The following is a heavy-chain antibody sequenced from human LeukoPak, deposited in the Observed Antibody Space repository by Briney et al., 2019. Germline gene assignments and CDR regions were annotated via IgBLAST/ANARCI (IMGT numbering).Heavy chain of an antibody. CDR3: ARERPPVGAAAGLQDPLFDY. Sequence: GGSLRLSCAASGFTFSDYYMGWIRQAPGKGLEWVSYISSSGSTIYYADSVKGRFTISMDNAKNSLYLQMNSLRAEDTAVYYCARERPPVGAAAGLQDPLFDYWGQGTLVTVSS. CDR2: ISSSGSTI. D-gene: IGHD6-13*01. V-gene: IGHV3-11*01. CDR1: GFTFSDYY. J-gene: IGHJ4*02.